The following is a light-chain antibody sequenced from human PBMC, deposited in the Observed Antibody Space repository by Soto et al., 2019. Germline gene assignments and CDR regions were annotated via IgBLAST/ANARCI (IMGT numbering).Light chain of an antibody. CDR1: SSDVGGYNY. CDR3: SSYTTSNTRQIV. J-gene: IGLJ1*01. V-gene: IGLV2-14*03. Sequence: QSVLTQPASVSGSPGQSINISCTGTSSDVGGYNYVSWYQHHPGKAPQLIIYDVSNRPSGVSNPFSGSKSANTASLTISGLQPEDEADYYCSSYTTSNTRQIVFGTGTKLTVL. CDR2: DVS.